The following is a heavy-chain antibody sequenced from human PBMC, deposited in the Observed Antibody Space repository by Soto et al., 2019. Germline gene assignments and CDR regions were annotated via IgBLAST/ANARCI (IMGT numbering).Heavy chain of an antibody. CDR3: AKSGPKASGVNSQHLEYFQH. Sequence: GGSLRLSCAASGLAFSSYAMSWVRQAPGKGLEWVSAISGSGGRPYYADSEKGRFTISRDNSKNTLYLQMNSLRAEDTAVDYCAKSGPKASGVNSQHLEYFQHWGQGTLVTVSS. CDR2: ISGSGGRP. D-gene: IGHD6-13*01. V-gene: IGHV3-23*01. CDR1: GLAFSSYA. J-gene: IGHJ1*01.